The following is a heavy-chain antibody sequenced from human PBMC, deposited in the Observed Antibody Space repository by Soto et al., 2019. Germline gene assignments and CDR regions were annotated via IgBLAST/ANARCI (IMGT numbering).Heavy chain of an antibody. CDR3: VIDRLIVAVSVGRMDV. D-gene: IGHD6-19*01. V-gene: IGHV1-69*01. J-gene: IGHJ6*02. CDR1: GDTFIGYS. CDR2: VIPTQRTT. Sequence: QVQLVQSGAEVTKPGTSVRVSCKASGDTFIGYSISWVRQAPGQGLEWMGWVIPTQRTTKYAQRFQGRVTMSVDQFASTTYMELSSLRPEDTALYYCVIDRLIVAVSVGRMDVWGQGTTVTVSS.